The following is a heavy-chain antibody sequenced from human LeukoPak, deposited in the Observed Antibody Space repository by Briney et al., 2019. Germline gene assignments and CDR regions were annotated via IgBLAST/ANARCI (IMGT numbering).Heavy chain of an antibody. CDR2: IYPGDSDT. CDR3: AGLSGNANFWSGYYLSGVDY. D-gene: IGHD3-3*01. Sequence: GESLKISCKGSGYSFTSYWIGWVRQMPGKGLEWMGIIYPGDSDTRYSPSFQGHVTISADKSISTAYLQWSSLKASDTAMYYCAGLSGNANFWSGYYLSGVDYWGQGTLVTVSS. CDR1: GYSFTSYW. V-gene: IGHV5-51*01. J-gene: IGHJ4*02.